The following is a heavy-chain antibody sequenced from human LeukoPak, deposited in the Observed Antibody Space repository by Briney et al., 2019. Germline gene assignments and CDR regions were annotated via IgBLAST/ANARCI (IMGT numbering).Heavy chain of an antibody. V-gene: IGHV3-30*02. CDR3: AKGPNFSGWYETEYFQH. Sequence: GGSLRLSCAASGFTFSSYGMHWVRQAPGKGLEWVAFIRYDGSNKYYADSVKGRFTISRDNSKNTLYLQMNSLRAEDTAVYYCAKGPNFSGWYETEYFQHWGQGTLVTVSS. CDR1: GFTFSSYG. D-gene: IGHD6-19*01. J-gene: IGHJ1*01. CDR2: IRYDGSNK.